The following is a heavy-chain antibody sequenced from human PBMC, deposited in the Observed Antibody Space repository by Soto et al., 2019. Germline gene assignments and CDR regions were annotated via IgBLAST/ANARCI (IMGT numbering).Heavy chain of an antibody. CDR1: GYTFTSYG. CDR2: ISAYNGNT. CDR3: ARDGIVVVVATTTPTQDEDAFDI. Sequence: ASVKVSCKASGYTFTSYGISWVRQAPGQGLEWMGWISAYNGNTNYAQKLQGRVTMTTDTSTSTAYMELRSLRSDDTAVYYCARDGIVVVVATTTPTQDEDAFDIWGQGTMVTVSS. D-gene: IGHD2-15*01. J-gene: IGHJ3*02. V-gene: IGHV1-18*01.